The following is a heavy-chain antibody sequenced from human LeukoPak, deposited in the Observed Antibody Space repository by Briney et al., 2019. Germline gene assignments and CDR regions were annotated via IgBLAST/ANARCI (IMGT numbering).Heavy chain of an antibody. Sequence: GGSLRLSCAASGFTFSSYSMNWVRQAPGKGLEWVSFISSSSSYIYYADSVKGRFTISRDNAKNSLYLQMNSLRAEDTAVYYCARPRDGYNPSPFGYWGQGTLVTVSS. V-gene: IGHV3-21*01. J-gene: IGHJ4*02. CDR2: ISSSSSYI. CDR3: ARPRDGYNPSPFGY. D-gene: IGHD5-24*01. CDR1: GFTFSSYS.